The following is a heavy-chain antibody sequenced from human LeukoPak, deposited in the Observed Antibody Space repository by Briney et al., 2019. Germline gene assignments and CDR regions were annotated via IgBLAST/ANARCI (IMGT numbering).Heavy chain of an antibody. Sequence: SETLSLTCTVSGGSISSYYWSWIRQPPGRGLEWIGYIYYSGSTNYNPSLKSRVTISVDMSKNQFSLKLSSVTAADTAVYYCARTTEGGYTYDYFYYYYMDVWGKGTTVTISS. CDR2: IYYSGST. CDR3: ARTTEGGYTYDYFYYYYMDV. CDR1: GGSISSYY. D-gene: IGHD5-18*01. J-gene: IGHJ6*03. V-gene: IGHV4-59*01.